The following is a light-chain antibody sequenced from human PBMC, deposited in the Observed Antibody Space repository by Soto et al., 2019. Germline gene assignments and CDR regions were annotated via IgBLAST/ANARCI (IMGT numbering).Light chain of an antibody. Sequence: DIQMTQSPSSLSASVSDRVTITCRTSKGISNYLAWYQQKPGKVPKLLIYAASTLQSGVPSRFSGSGSGTDFTLTISSLQPEDVATYYCQKYNGALRSFGGGTKVEIK. CDR2: AAS. J-gene: IGKJ4*01. CDR3: QKYNGALRS. V-gene: IGKV1-27*01. CDR1: KGISNY.